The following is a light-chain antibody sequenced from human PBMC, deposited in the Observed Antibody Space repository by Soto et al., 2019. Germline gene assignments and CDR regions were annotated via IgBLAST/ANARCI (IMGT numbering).Light chain of an antibody. V-gene: IGLV2-14*03. CDR1: SSDVGGYNY. J-gene: IGLJ1*01. CDR3: TSYTGSCIDTYV. CDR2: DVS. Sequence: QSALTQPASVSGSPGQSITISCTGTSSDVGGYNYVSWYQQHSGKAPKLMIYDVSNRPSGISNRFSGSKSGDTASLTISGLQAEDEADYYCTSYTGSCIDTYVFGTGTKVTVL.